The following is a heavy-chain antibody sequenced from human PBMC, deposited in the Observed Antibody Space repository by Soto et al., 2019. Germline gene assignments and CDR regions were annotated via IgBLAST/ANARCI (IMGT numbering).Heavy chain of an antibody. J-gene: IGHJ4*01. V-gene: IGHV1-69*13. CDR1: GGTFSSYS. D-gene: IGHD1-26*01. CDR3: ARGSYIVGDYFDY. Sequence: SMNVSCKDSGGTFSSYSINWVRQAPGQGLELMGGIIPIFGTANYAQKFQGRVTITADESTSTAYMELSSLRSEDTAVCYCARGSYIVGDYFDYWGHGTLVTVSS. CDR2: IIPIFGTA.